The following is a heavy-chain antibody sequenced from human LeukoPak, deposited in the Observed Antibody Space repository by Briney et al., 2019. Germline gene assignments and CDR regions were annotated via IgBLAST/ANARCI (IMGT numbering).Heavy chain of an antibody. Sequence: GASVTVSFTASGYTFTTYYMHWVRQAPGQGLEWMGIINPSGGSTSYAQKFQGRITMTRDMSTSTVYMELSSLRSEDTAVYYCARLPVGATSWTDSWGQGTLVTVSS. D-gene: IGHD1-26*01. CDR1: GYTFTTYY. J-gene: IGHJ4*02. CDR3: ARLPVGATSWTDS. CDR2: INPSGGST. V-gene: IGHV1-46*01.